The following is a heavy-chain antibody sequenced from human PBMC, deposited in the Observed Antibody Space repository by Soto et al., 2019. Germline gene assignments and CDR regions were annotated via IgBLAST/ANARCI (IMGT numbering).Heavy chain of an antibody. CDR1: GYTFTSYG. Sequence: QVQLVQSGAEVKKPGASVKVSCKASGYTFTSYGISWVRQAPGQGLEWMGWISTFNANTNYAQKFQGRVTITMTTDTVTSTANMELRSLTSDDTAVYYCAREYCRGGTCYGVDYWGKGTLVTVSS. J-gene: IGHJ4*02. D-gene: IGHD2-15*01. V-gene: IGHV1-18*01. CDR3: AREYCRGGTCYGVDY. CDR2: ISTFNANT.